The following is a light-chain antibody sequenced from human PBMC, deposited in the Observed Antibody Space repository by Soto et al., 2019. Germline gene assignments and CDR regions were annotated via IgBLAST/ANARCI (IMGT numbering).Light chain of an antibody. Sequence: DIQMTQSPSSLSASVGDRVTITCQASQSISNYLNWYQQKPGKAPKLLIYAASSLQSGVSSRFSGRGSGTDFTLTISSLQPEDFATYYCEQTYSTPPYTFGQGTKLEIK. CDR2: AAS. CDR1: QSISNY. CDR3: EQTYSTPPYT. V-gene: IGKV1-39*01. J-gene: IGKJ2*01.